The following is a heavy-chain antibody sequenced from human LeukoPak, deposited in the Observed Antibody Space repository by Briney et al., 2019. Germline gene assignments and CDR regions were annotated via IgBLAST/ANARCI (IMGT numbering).Heavy chain of an antibody. V-gene: IGHV3-9*01. J-gene: IGHJ4*02. CDR2: ISWNSGSI. CDR1: GFTFDDYA. Sequence: PGGSLRLSCAASGFTFDDYAMHWVRQAPGKGLEWVSGISWNSGSIGYADSVKGRFTISRDNAKNSLYLQMNSLRAEDTALYYCARDRSQTQIAAALHWGQGTLVTVSS. D-gene: IGHD6-13*01. CDR3: ARDRSQTQIAAALH.